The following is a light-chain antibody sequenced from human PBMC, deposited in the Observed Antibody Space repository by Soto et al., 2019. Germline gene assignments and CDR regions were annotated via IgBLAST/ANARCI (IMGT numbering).Light chain of an antibody. Sequence: DIQMTQSPSSLSASVGDRVTITCRASQNIGPYLNWFQQKPGKAPKLLIFAASNLQSGVPSRFSGGGSGADFTLTINSLQREDFETYYCQLATNTLWTFGQGTKVEIK. CDR2: AAS. CDR3: QLATNTLWT. J-gene: IGKJ1*01. CDR1: QNIGPY. V-gene: IGKV1-39*01.